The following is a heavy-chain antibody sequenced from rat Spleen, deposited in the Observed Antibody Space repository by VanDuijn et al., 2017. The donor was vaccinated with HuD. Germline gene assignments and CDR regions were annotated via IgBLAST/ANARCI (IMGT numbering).Heavy chain of an antibody. CDR1: GFSLTSYN. D-gene: IGHD1-12*02. Sequence: QVQLKESGPGLVQPSQTLSLTCTVAGFSLTSYNVHWVRQPPGKGLEWMGVIWNTGGTRYNSALKSRLSISKDTSKSQVFLKMNSLQTEDTATYYCAREMVLITRDYFDYWGQGTLVSVSS. J-gene: IGHJ3*01. CDR3: AREMVLITRDYFDY. V-gene: IGHV2-41*01. CDR2: IWNTGGT.